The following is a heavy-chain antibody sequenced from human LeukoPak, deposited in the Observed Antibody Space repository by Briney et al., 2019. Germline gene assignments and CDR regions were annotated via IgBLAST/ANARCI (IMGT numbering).Heavy chain of an antibody. CDR2: IYYSGST. CDR1: GGSISSYY. CDR3: ATVGLYYYGSGSLEFDY. V-gene: IGHV4-59*01. Sequence: SETLSLTCTVSGGSISSYYWSWIRQPPGKGLEWIGYIYYSGSTNYNPSLKSRVTISVDTSKDQFSLKLSSVTAADTAVYYCATVGLYYYGSGSLEFDYWGQGTLVTVSS. D-gene: IGHD3-10*01. J-gene: IGHJ4*02.